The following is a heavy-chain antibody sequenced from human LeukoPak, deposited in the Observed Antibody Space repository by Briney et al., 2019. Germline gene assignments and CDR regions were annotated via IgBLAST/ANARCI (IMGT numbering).Heavy chain of an antibody. CDR1: GGSISSSSYY. J-gene: IGHJ4*02. Sequence: PSETLSLTCTVSGGSISSSSYYWGWIRQPPGKGLEWIGSIYYSGSTYYNPSLKSRVTISVDTSKNQFSLKLSSVTAADTAVYYCARTLVLYGDYLCFDYWGQGTLVTVSS. V-gene: IGHV4-39*01. CDR3: ARTLVLYGDYLCFDY. D-gene: IGHD4-17*01. CDR2: IYYSGST.